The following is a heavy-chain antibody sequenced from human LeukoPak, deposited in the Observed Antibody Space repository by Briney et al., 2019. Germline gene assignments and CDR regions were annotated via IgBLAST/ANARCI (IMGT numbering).Heavy chain of an antibody. J-gene: IGHJ5*02. CDR2: ISWNSGNI. D-gene: IGHD3-22*01. CDR1: GIIFDDYG. V-gene: IGHV3-9*01. CDR3: AKGRTSGEYDSSGYYVSWFDP. Sequence: PGRSLRLSCAASGIIFDDYGMHWVRQAPGKGLEWVSGISWNSGNIGYADSVKGRFTISRDNSKNTLYLQMNSLRAEDTAVYYCAKGRTSGEYDSSGYYVSWFDPWGQGTLVTVSS.